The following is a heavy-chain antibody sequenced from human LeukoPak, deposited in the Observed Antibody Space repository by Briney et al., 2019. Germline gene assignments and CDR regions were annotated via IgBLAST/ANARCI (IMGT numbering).Heavy chain of an antibody. CDR1: GFTFSSYA. CDR3: ARDPTVRSSGYYMDV. Sequence: GRSLRLSCAASGFTFSSYAMHWVRQAPGKGLEWVAVISYDGSNKYYADSVKGRFTISRDNSKNTLYLQMNSLRAEDTAVYYCARDPTVRSSGYYMDVWGKGTTVTVSS. D-gene: IGHD6-19*01. J-gene: IGHJ6*03. CDR2: ISYDGSNK. V-gene: IGHV3-30*04.